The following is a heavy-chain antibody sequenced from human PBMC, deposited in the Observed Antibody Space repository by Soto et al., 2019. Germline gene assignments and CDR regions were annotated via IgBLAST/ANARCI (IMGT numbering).Heavy chain of an antibody. V-gene: IGHV3-74*01. D-gene: IGHD6-6*01. CDR3: ARDTEISSVAARPPPSGRKQKNWFDP. Sequence: GESLRLSCAASGFTFSSYWMHWVRQAPGKGLVWVSRINSDGSSTSYADSVKGRFTISRDNAKNTLYLQMNSLRAEDTAVYYCARDTEISSVAARPPPSGRKQKNWFDPWGQGTLVTVSS. CDR2: INSDGSST. CDR1: GFTFSSYW. J-gene: IGHJ5*02.